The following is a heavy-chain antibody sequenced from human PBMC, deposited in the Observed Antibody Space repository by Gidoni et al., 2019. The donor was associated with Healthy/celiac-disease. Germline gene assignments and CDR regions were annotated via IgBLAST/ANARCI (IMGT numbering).Heavy chain of an antibody. CDR1: GYTFTGYY. CDR2: INPNSGGT. Sequence: QVQLVQSGAEVQKPGASVKVSCKSSGYTFTGYYMDWVGQAPGEGLAWMGWINPNSGGTNYAQKFQGRVTMTRDTSISTAYMELSRLRSDDTAVYYCARADYGGLDYWGQGTLVTVSS. J-gene: IGHJ4*02. V-gene: IGHV1-2*02. CDR3: ARADYGGLDY. D-gene: IGHD3-16*01.